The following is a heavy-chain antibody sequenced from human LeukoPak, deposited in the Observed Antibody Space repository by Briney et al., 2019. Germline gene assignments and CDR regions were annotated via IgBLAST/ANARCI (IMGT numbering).Heavy chain of an antibody. CDR3: ATPKQTEGIAAVRYDY. CDR1: GHTLSELA. J-gene: IGHJ4*02. V-gene: IGHV1-24*01. Sequence: ASVKVSCKVSGHTLSELAMHWVRQATGKGLEWMGGFDPEDGETIYAQKFQGRVTMTEDTSTDTAYMELSSLRSEDTAVYYCATPKQTEGIAAVRYDYWGQGTLVTVSS. D-gene: IGHD6-13*01. CDR2: FDPEDGET.